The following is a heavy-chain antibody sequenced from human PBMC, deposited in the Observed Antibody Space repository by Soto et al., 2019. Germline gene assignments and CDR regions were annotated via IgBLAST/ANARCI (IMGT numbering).Heavy chain of an antibody. J-gene: IGHJ5*02. Sequence: QVQLQESGPGLVKPSETLALTCTVSGGSISNYYWSWIRQPAGKGLEWIGRFYTSTDIIYNPSLKSRLIMSVDTSTNQLSLNLRSVTAADTAVYYCARTKPGDPWFDPWGQGILVTGSS. CDR3: ARTKPGDPWFDP. CDR2: FYTSTDI. D-gene: IGHD7-27*01. CDR1: GGSISNYY. V-gene: IGHV4-4*07.